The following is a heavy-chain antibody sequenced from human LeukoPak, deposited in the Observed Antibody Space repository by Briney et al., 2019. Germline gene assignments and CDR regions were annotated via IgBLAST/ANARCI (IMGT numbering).Heavy chain of an antibody. CDR2: IIPIFSTA. J-gene: IGHJ3*02. CDR1: GGTFSSYA. CDR3: ARGPRYCSGGSCYSVAFDI. D-gene: IGHD2-15*01. V-gene: IGHV1-69*01. Sequence: SVKVSCKASGGTFSSYAISWVRQAPGQGLEWMGGIIPIFSTANYAQKFQGRVTITADESTSTAYMELSSLRSEDTAVYYCARGPRYCSGGSCYSVAFDIWGQGTMVTVSS.